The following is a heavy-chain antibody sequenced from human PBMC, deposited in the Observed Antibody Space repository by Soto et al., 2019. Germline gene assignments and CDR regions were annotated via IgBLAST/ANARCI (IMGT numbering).Heavy chain of an antibody. V-gene: IGHV3-21*01. CDR2: ISSSSYI. CDR1: GFTFSSYS. Sequence: PGGSLRLSCAASGFTFSSYSMNWVRQAPGKGLEWVSSISSSSYIYYADSVKGRFTISRDNAKNSLYLQMNSLRAEDTAVYYCARVGVPITTFGVVILSESYVNSSLGMDVWGQGTTVTVSS. D-gene: IGHD3-3*01. J-gene: IGHJ6*02. CDR3: ARVGVPITTFGVVILSESYVNSSLGMDV.